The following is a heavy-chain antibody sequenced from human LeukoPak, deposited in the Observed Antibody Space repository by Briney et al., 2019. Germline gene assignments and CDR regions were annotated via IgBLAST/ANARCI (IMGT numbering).Heavy chain of an antibody. Sequence: WETLSLTCSVSGDSINTDYWSWIRQAAGKGPEWIGGIYSSGTTNYNPSLKIRVTMSLDKSKNQFSLKLTSVTAADTAVYYCARADSSSAYTVFYSGGQGTLVTVSS. CDR1: GDSINTDY. J-gene: IGHJ4*02. CDR3: ARADSSSAYTVFYS. V-gene: IGHV4-4*07. D-gene: IGHD2-2*01. CDR2: IYSSGTT.